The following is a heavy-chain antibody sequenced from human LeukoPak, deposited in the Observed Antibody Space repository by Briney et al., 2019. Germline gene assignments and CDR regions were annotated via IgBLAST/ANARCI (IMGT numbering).Heavy chain of an antibody. CDR2: IYYSGST. V-gene: IGHV4-59*07. D-gene: IGHD2-2*01. CDR3: ASVPAAPVSGWFDP. Sequence: SDTLSLTCTLSGRSISSYYWIWIRHPPGKGVEWIGYIYYSGSTNYNPPLKRRVTISVHTSKNQFSVNLSSDTAAHSPVYYCASVPAAPVSGWFDPWGQGTLVTVSS. CDR1: GRSISSYY. J-gene: IGHJ5*02.